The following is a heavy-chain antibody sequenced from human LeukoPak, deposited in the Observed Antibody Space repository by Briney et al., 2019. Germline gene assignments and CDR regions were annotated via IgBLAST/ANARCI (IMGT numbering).Heavy chain of an antibody. D-gene: IGHD3-3*01. J-gene: IGHJ4*02. V-gene: IGHV4-34*01. Sequence: SETLSLTCAVYGGSFSGYYWSWIRQPPGKGLEWIGEINHSGSTNYNPSLKSRVTISVDTSKNQFSLKLGSVTAADTAVYYCARVRYDFWSGYYLNTPGDYWGQGTLVTVSS. CDR2: INHSGST. CDR1: GGSFSGYY. CDR3: ARVRYDFWSGYYLNTPGDY.